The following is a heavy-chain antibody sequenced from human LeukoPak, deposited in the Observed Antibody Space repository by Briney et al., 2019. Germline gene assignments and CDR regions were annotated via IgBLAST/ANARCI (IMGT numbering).Heavy chain of an antibody. V-gene: IGHV2-5*02. D-gene: IGHD2-15*01. J-gene: IGHJ5*02. CDR2: IDWDDDK. CDR3: AHKKRDCGGGSCYSWFDH. CDR1: GFSLSTNGVG. Sequence: SGPTLVKPTQTLTLTCTFSGFSLSTNGVGVGWVRQPPGKALEWLAVIDWDDDKRYSASLKSRLTITKDTSKNQVVLTMTNMDPVDTATYYCAHKKRDCGGGSCYSWFDHWGQGTLVTVSS.